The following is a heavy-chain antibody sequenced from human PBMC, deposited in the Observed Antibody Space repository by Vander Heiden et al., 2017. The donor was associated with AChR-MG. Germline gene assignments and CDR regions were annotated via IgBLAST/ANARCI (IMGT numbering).Heavy chain of an antibody. J-gene: IGHJ4*02. CDR3: VVSVELRTRPFSY. Sequence: HLQLQESGPGLVKSSEPLSLTCSVSGASLTNSSYYWDGIRQTPGKGLEWIGTIFYSGGTYYNPSLKSRVRMSQDTSKNQFSLDLNSVTAADTAVYYCVVSVELRTRPFSYWGQGVLVTVSS. V-gene: IGHV4-39*01. D-gene: IGHD1-7*01. CDR1: GASLTNSSYY. CDR2: IFYSGGT.